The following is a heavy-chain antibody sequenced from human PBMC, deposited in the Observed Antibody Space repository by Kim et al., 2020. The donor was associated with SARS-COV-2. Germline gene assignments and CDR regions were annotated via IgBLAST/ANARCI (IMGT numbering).Heavy chain of an antibody. Sequence: KGRFTISRDNSKNTLYLQMNSLRAEDTAVYYCAKDLAYYDFWSGYPVFDYWGQGTLVTVSS. CDR3: AKDLAYYDFWSGYPVFDY. V-gene: IGHV3-23*01. J-gene: IGHJ4*02. D-gene: IGHD3-3*01.